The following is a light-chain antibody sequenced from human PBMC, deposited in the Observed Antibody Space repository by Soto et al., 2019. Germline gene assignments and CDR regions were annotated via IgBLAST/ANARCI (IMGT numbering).Light chain of an antibody. CDR3: AAWDDSLSGWV. CDR2: RNN. V-gene: IGLV1-47*01. CDR1: SSNIGSNY. Sequence: QAVVTQPPSASGTPGQRVTISCYGSSSNIGSNYVYWYQQLPGTAPKLLIYRNNQRPSGVPDRFSGSKSGTSASLAISGLRSEDEADYYCAAWDDSLSGWVFGGGTKVTVL. J-gene: IGLJ3*02.